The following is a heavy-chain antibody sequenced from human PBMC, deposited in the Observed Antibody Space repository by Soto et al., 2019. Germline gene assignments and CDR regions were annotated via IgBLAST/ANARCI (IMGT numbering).Heavy chain of an antibody. J-gene: IGHJ6*02. Sequence: QAELVQSGAEVKKPGSSVNVSCKASGGTFASYSITWLRQAPGQRLEWMGEIIPLMRTVNYAQKFQDRVTITGDRSTTTVYMALNRLIADDTAVYDGARDPVDLFGYLDVWGQGTTVTVSS. V-gene: IGHV1-69*06. CDR3: ARDPVDLFGYLDV. CDR1: GGTFASYS. CDR2: IIPLMRTV. D-gene: IGHD2-21*01.